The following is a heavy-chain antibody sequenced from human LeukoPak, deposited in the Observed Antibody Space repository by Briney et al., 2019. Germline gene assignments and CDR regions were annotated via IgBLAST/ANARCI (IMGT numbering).Heavy chain of an antibody. V-gene: IGHV3-7*01. Sequence: GGSLRLSCAASGFTFSSYWMSWVRQAPGKGLEWVANIKQDGSEKYYVDSVKGRFTISRDNAKNSLYLQMNSLRAEDTAVYYCARVGEESIWFGVLYHSKLFDYWGQGTLVTVSS. D-gene: IGHD3-10*01. J-gene: IGHJ4*02. CDR3: ARVGEESIWFGVLYHSKLFDY. CDR1: GFTFSSYW. CDR2: IKQDGSEK.